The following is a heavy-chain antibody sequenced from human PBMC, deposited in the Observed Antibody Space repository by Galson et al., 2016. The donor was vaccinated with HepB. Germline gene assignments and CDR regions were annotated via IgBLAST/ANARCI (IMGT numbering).Heavy chain of an antibody. CDR2: IDWDDDK. D-gene: IGHD6-13*01. J-gene: IGHJ4*02. Sequence: PALVKPTQTLTLTCTFSGFSLSTSGMCVSWIRQPPGKAMEWLARIDWDDDKYYSTSLNTRPTIPKDTSKNQVVLTMTNMDPVDTAPYYCARIRLAGTLDYWGQGTLVTVSS. CDR3: ARIRLAGTLDY. V-gene: IGHV2-70*11. CDR1: GFSLSTSGMC.